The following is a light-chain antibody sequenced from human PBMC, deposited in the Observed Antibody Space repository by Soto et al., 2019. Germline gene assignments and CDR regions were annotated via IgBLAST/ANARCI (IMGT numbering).Light chain of an antibody. V-gene: IGKV3-20*01. CDR3: LLYGSVPLT. J-gene: IGKJ4*01. CDR1: ESVSTNY. CDR2: GAS. Sequence: VLTQSPGTLSLSPGERATRSCRASESVSTNYLAWYQQKPGQAPRLLISGASSTATGIPDRFSGSGSGADLTLPINRLEPEDCAVYYFLLYGSVPLTVGGVTKVEIK.